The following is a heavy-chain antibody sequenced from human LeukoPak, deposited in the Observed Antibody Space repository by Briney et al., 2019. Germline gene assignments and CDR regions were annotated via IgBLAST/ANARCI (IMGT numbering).Heavy chain of an antibody. D-gene: IGHD3-3*01. Sequence: PSETLSLTCTVSGGSISSSSYYWGWIRSPPGKGLEWIGSIYYSGSTYYNPSLKSRVTISVDTSKNQFSLKLSSVTAADTAVYYCARHRPMYYDFWSGYFGSLFDYWGQGALVTVSS. CDR1: GGSISSSSYY. V-gene: IGHV4-39*01. CDR2: IYYSGST. J-gene: IGHJ4*02. CDR3: ARHRPMYYDFWSGYFGSLFDY.